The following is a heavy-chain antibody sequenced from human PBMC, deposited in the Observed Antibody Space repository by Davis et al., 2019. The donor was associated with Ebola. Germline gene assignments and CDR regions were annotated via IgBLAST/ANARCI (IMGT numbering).Heavy chain of an antibody. CDR1: GFTFKNHA. CDR2: VSGGGDFT. Sequence: GGSLRLSCATSGFTFKNHAMNWVRQAPGKGLEWVSAVSGGGDFTYYTDSVKGRFTISRDNSKNTLHLQMNSLRAEDTAVYYCAGSLLWFGELWSWGQGTLVTVSS. V-gene: IGHV3-23*01. CDR3: AGSLLWFGELWS. D-gene: IGHD3-10*01. J-gene: IGHJ5*02.